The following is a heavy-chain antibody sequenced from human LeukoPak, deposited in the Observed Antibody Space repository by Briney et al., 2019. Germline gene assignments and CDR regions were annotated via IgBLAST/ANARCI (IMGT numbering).Heavy chain of an antibody. Sequence: SETLSLTCTVSGYSISSGYYWGWIRQPPGKGLEWIGSIYHSGSTYYNPSLKSRVTISEDTSKNQFSLKLSSVTAADTAVYYCARFQSRLYYYYYMDVWGKGTTVTVSS. CDR1: GYSISSGYY. V-gene: IGHV4-38-2*02. J-gene: IGHJ6*03. CDR2: IYHSGST. CDR3: ARFQSRLYYYYYMDV.